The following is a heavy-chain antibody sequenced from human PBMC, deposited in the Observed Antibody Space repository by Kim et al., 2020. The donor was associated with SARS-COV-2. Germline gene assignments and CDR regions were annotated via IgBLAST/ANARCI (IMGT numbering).Heavy chain of an antibody. CDR1: GYTFTSYD. V-gene: IGHV1-8*01. CDR2: MNPNSGNT. J-gene: IGHJ5*02. Sequence: ASVKVSCKASGYTFTSYDINWVRQATGQGLEWMGWMNPNSGNTGYAQKFQGRVTMTRNTSISTAYMELSSLRSEDTAVYYCARVRSRRGVRTALWFGDWFDPWGQGTLVTVSS. CDR3: ARVRSRRGVRTALWFGDWFDP. D-gene: IGHD3-10*01.